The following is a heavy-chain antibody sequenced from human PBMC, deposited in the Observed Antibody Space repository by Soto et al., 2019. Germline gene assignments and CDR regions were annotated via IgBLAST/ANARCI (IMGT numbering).Heavy chain of an antibody. CDR1: GFTFSDYY. J-gene: IGHJ4*02. V-gene: IGHV3-11*06. D-gene: IGHD6-6*01. Sequence: GGSLRLSCAASGFTFSDYYMSWIRQALGKGLEWVSYISSSSSYTNYADSVKGRFTISRDNAKNSLYLQMNSLRAEDTAVYYCARVRGSSSSRFDYWGQGTLVTVSS. CDR2: ISSSSSYT. CDR3: ARVRGSSSSRFDY.